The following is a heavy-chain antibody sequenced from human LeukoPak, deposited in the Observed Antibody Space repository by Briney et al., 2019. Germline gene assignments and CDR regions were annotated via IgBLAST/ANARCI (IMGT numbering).Heavy chain of an antibody. CDR1: GFTVSSNY. D-gene: IGHD3-10*01. Sequence: PGGSLRLTCVASGFTVSSNYMSWVRQAPGKGLEWVSVIYSGGSTYYADSVKGRFTISRDNSKNTLYLQMNSLRAEDTAVYYCARGKDRVLQDAFDIWGQGTMVTVSS. CDR3: ARGKDRVLQDAFDI. CDR2: IYSGGST. V-gene: IGHV3-53*01. J-gene: IGHJ3*02.